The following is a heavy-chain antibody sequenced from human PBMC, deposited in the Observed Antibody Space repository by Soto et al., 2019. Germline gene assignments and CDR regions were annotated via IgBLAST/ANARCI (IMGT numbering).Heavy chain of an antibody. CDR1: GFTFTNYA. Sequence: GGSLRLSCAASGFTFTNYAMNWVRQAPGKGLEWVSSISGSDGTTHYADSVKGRFTISEDDSKNTLYLQMNSLRVEDTAVYYCAKGSYDSSGYSYVPFDYWGQGTLVTVSS. D-gene: IGHD3-22*01. J-gene: IGHJ4*02. V-gene: IGHV3-23*01. CDR3: AKGSYDSSGYSYVPFDY. CDR2: ISGSDGTT.